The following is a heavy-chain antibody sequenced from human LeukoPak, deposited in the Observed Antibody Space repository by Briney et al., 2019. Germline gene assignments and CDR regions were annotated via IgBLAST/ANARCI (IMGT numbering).Heavy chain of an antibody. J-gene: IGHJ4*02. CDR1: GGSIRSSYYY. Sequence: NPSETLSLTCTVSGGSIRSSYYYWGWIRQPPGKGLEWIGNIYDSGSTYYNPSLKSRVTISVDTSKNQFSLKLNSVTAADTAVYYCARHGGMGTENPFDYWGQGTLVTVSS. V-gene: IGHV4-39*01. CDR2: IYDSGST. D-gene: IGHD5-24*01. CDR3: ARHGGMGTENPFDY.